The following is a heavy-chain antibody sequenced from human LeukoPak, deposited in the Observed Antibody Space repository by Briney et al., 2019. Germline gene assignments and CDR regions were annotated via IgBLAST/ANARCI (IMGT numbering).Heavy chain of an antibody. J-gene: IGHJ6*03. D-gene: IGHD3-10*01. CDR2: ISGTSNNI. V-gene: IGHV3-48*01. CDR1: GFTFSSYG. CDR3: AKDTDYGSGSYLGLYYYYYYMDV. Sequence: GGSLRLSCAASGFTFSSYGMNWVRQAPGKGLEWVSYISGTSNNIYYADSVKGRFTISRDNAKNSLYLQMNSLRAEDTAVYYCAKDTDYGSGSYLGLYYYYYYMDVWGKGTTVTISS.